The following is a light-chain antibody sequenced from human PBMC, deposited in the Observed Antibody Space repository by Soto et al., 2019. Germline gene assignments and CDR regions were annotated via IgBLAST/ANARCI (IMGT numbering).Light chain of an antibody. CDR2: GAS. J-gene: IGKJ1*01. CDR3: QQYGSSPPSWT. CDR1: QSVSSSY. Sequence: ETVLKQSPGTLSLSPGERATLSCRASQSVSSSYLAWYQQKPGQAPRLLIYGASSRATGIPDRFSGSGSVTDFTLTISRLEPEDFAVYYCQQYGSSPPSWTFGQGTKVEIK. V-gene: IGKV3-20*01.